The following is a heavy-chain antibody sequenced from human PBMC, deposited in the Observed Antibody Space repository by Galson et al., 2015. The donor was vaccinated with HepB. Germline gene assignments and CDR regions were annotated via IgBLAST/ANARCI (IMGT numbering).Heavy chain of an antibody. Sequence: SVKVSCKASGYTFTGYYMHWVRQAPGQGLEWMGRINPNSGGTNYAQKFQGRVTMTRDTSISTAYMELSRLRSDDTAVYYCARASSGSYYAAGTYVYWGQGTLVTVSS. CDR3: ARASSGSYYAAGTYVY. D-gene: IGHD1-26*01. V-gene: IGHV1-2*06. J-gene: IGHJ4*02. CDR2: INPNSGGT. CDR1: GYTFTGYY.